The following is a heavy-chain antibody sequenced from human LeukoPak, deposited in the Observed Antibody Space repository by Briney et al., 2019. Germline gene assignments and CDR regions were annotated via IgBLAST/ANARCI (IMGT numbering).Heavy chain of an antibody. CDR3: ASASSESYYWALDY. D-gene: IGHD3-10*01. CDR1: GFNIGSYW. V-gene: IGHV3-74*01. Sequence: GGSLRLSCAASGFNIGSYWVNWVRQGPGKGQVWVARISSDGKSISYADSVKGRFTISRDNSKNTLYLQMDSLRAEDTAVYYCASASSESYYWALDYWGQGTLVTVSS. J-gene: IGHJ4*02. CDR2: ISSDGKSI.